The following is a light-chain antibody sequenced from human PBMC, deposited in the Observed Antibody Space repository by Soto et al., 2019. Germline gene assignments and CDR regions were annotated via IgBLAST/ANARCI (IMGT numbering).Light chain of an antibody. CDR1: QYINTR. J-gene: IGKJ1*01. CDR3: HQHQSSRRT. Sequence: EIVLTHSPATLSSFPGDRVTLSCRASQYINTRLAWYQHRPGQAPRLLIYQTSIRAAGIPARLSASGTGTSLTLATSDVQTQGCAVYYFHQHQSSRRTVGQGTKVDIK. V-gene: IGKV3D-11*01. CDR2: QTS.